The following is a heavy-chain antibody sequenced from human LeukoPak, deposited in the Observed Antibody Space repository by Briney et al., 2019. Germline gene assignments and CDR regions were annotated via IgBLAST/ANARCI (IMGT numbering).Heavy chain of an antibody. CDR2: VYYSWST. CDR1: GGSISSYY. Sequence: SETLALICTVSGGSISSYYWTWIRQPPGKGLEWIGYVYYSWSTNYNPSLKSRVTISVDTSKNQFSLKLSSVTAADTAMYYCARRQVQPVRFDYWGQGTLVTVSS. V-gene: IGHV4-59*01. D-gene: IGHD6-6*01. J-gene: IGHJ4*02. CDR3: ARRQVQPVRFDY.